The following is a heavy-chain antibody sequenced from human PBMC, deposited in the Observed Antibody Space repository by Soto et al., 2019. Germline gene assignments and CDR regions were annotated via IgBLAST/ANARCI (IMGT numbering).Heavy chain of an antibody. Sequence: PSETLSLTCAVSGGSIDNRHSFWCWVRQPPGRGLEFLGSVYYSGGTYYHPSLKSRVTVYVDTSKNEVSLRVRSVTVAETALYYCVRVVEAATRHTDFDSWCQGTVLTASS. J-gene: IGHJ4*02. CDR3: VRVVEAATRHTDFDS. D-gene: IGHD2-21*01. V-gene: IGHV4-39*01. CDR2: VYYSGGT. CDR1: GGSIDNRHSF.